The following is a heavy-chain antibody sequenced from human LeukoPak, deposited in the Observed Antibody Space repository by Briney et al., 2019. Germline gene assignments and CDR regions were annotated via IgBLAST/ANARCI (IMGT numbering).Heavy chain of an antibody. J-gene: IGHJ4*02. CDR3: AKVEALYSNYGYGY. CDR2: ISGSGGST. D-gene: IGHD4-11*01. Sequence: PGGSLRLSCAASGFSFSGYAMNWVRQAPGKGLEWVSAISGSGGSTYYADSVKGRFTISRDNSKNTLYLQMNSLRAEDTAVYYCAKVEALYSNYGYGYWGQGTLVTVSS. CDR1: GFSFSGYA. V-gene: IGHV3-23*01.